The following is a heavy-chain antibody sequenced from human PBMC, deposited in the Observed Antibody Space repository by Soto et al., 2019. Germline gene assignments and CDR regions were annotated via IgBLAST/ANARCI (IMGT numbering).Heavy chain of an antibody. CDR2: ISSSSSYI. CDR3: ARESCSGGSCYSGAAFDI. CDR1: GFTFSSYS. Sequence: ESGGGLVKPGGSLRLSCAASGFTFSSYSMNWVRQAPGKGLEWVSSISSSSSYIYYADSVKGRFTISRDNAKNSLYLQMNSLRAEDTAVYYCARESCSGGSCYSGAAFDIWGQGTMVTVSS. D-gene: IGHD2-15*01. V-gene: IGHV3-21*01. J-gene: IGHJ3*02.